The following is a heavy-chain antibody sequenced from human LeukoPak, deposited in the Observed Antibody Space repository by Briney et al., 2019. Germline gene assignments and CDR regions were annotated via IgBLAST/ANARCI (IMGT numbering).Heavy chain of an antibody. D-gene: IGHD4-11*01. CDR1: GYTFTSYG. J-gene: IGHJ4*02. CDR2: ISAYNGNT. V-gene: IGHV1-18*01. Sequence: ASVKVSCKASGYTFTSYGISWVRQAPGQGLEWMGWISAYNGNTNYAQKLQGRVTMTTDTSTSTAYMELRSLRPDDTAVCYCARGLGMTTVTTGSPAPLADYWGQGTLVTVSS. CDR3: ARGLGMTTVTTGSPAPLADY.